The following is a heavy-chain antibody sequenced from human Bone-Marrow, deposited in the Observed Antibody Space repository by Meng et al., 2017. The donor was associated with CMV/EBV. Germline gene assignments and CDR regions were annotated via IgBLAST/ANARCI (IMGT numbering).Heavy chain of an antibody. J-gene: IGHJ5*02. V-gene: IGHV1-2*02. CDR1: GGTFSSYA. D-gene: IGHD1-1*01. CDR3: ATNWNHEGLVGT. Sequence: ASVKVSCKASGGTFSSYAISWVRQAPGQGLEWMGWISPDTGGTNYAQRFQGRVTMTRDTSISTAYMELTSLRSDDTAVYYCATNWNHEGLVGTWGQGSLVTFSS. CDR2: ISPDTGGT.